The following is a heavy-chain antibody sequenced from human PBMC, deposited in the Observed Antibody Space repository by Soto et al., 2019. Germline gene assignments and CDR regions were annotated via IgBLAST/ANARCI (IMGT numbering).Heavy chain of an antibody. CDR2: ISSTSTNI. CDR1: GFTFSRYI. D-gene: IGHD2-21*01. J-gene: IGHJ3*01. CDR3: ARGIASSSLVTFDV. V-gene: IGHV3-21*01. Sequence: EVQLVESGGGLVKPGGSLRLSCAASGFTFSRYIMHWVRQAPGQGLEWIATISSTSTNIYYADSVKGRITISRDNPKNSLSLQMDSLRREDTAVYYCARGIASSSLVTFDVWGQGTIVTVSP.